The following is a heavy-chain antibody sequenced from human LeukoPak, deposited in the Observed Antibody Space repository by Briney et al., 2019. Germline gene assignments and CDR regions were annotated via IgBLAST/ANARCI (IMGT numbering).Heavy chain of an antibody. CDR2: IYYRGDT. V-gene: IGHV4-39*01. D-gene: IGHD3-9*01. Sequence: PSETLSLTCTVSGGSISSSPYYWGWIRQPPGKGLEWIGTIYYRGDTDYNPSLKSRVAISVDTSKDQFSLKLNSVTAADTAVYYCARRTILTGSDYWGQGTLVTVSS. CDR3: ARRTILTGSDY. CDR1: GGSISSSPYY. J-gene: IGHJ4*02.